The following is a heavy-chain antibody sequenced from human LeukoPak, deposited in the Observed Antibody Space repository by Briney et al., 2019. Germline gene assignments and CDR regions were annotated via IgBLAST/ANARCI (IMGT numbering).Heavy chain of an antibody. CDR3: ARSIAAAGRGVDY. D-gene: IGHD6-13*01. Sequence: ASVKVSCKASGYTFTGYYMHWVRQAPGQGLEWMGWINPNSGGTNYAQKFQGRVTMTRDTSISTAYMELSRLRSDDTAVYYCARSIAAAGRGVDYWGQGTLVTVSS. V-gene: IGHV1-2*02. J-gene: IGHJ4*02. CDR1: GYTFTGYY. CDR2: INPNSGGT.